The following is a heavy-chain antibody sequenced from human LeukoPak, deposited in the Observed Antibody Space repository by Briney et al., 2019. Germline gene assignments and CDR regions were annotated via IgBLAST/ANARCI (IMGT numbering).Heavy chain of an antibody. D-gene: IGHD2-15*01. Sequence: GGSLRLSCAASGFTFSSYDMHWVRQAPGKGLEWAAVISYDGSKNYYGDSVKGRFTISRDNSKNTLYLQMNSLRAEDTAVYYCAKDVQSTPYYYYGLDVWGQGTTVTVSS. J-gene: IGHJ6*02. CDR1: GFTFSSYD. CDR2: ISYDGSKN. CDR3: AKDVQSTPYYYYGLDV. V-gene: IGHV3-30*18.